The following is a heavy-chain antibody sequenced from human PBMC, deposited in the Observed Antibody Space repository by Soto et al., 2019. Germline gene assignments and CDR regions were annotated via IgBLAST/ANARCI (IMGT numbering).Heavy chain of an antibody. CDR1: GFTFSSYA. V-gene: IGHV3-23*01. CDR2: ISGSGGST. CDR3: AKDLHPSSGPTYFDY. J-gene: IGHJ4*02. Sequence: GGSLRLSCAASGFTFSSYAMSWVRQAPGKGLEWVSAISGSGGSTYYADSVKGRFTISRDNSKNTLYLQMNSLRAEDTAVYYCAKDLHPSSGPTYFDYWGQGTLVTVSS. D-gene: IGHD6-19*01.